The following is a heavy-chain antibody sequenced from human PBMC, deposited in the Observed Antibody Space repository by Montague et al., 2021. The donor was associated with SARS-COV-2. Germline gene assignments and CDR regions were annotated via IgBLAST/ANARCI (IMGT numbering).Heavy chain of an antibody. Sequence: SETLSLTCSVSGDSITNHYWSWIRQPAGKGLEWIGRMHFTGKTNFSPFFSSRLTMSADTSKNQFSLKLISVTAADTAIYFCARDRFDFGAGRQGTIDFWGQGTLVTV. V-gene: IGHV4-4*07. CDR2: MHFTGKT. CDR3: ARDRFDFGAGRQGTIDF. D-gene: IGHD3-10*01. CDR1: GDSITNHY. J-gene: IGHJ4*02.